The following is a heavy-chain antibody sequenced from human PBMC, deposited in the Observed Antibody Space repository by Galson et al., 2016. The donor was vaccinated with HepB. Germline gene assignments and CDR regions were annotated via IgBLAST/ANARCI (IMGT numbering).Heavy chain of an antibody. CDR1: GFTFSNYA. CDR2: ISYDGTNE. D-gene: IGHD4/OR15-4a*01. Sequence: SLRLSCAASGFTFSNYAMHWVRQAPGKGLEWVAVISYDGTNEYYADSVKGRFTISRDNSKNALYLQMITVRAEDTAVYYCASLSAKDFWGRGTLVTVSS. J-gene: IGHJ4*02. V-gene: IGHV3-30*04. CDR3: ASLSAKDF.